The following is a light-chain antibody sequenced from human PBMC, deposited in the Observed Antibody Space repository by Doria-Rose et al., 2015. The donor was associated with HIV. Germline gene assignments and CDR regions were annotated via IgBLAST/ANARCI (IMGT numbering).Light chain of an antibody. CDR3: HQYGTSWT. J-gene: IGKJ1*01. V-gene: IGKV3-20*01. Sequence: TQSPGTLSLSPGERATLSCRASQSFSSTYLAWYQQKPGQAPSLLIYDGSARATGIPDRFSASGSGTDFTLTINRLEPEDFALYYCHQYGTSWTFGQGTKVEI. CDR2: DGS. CDR1: QSFSSTY.